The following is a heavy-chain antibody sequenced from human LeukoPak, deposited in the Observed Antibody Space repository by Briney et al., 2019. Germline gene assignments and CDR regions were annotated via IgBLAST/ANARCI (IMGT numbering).Heavy chain of an antibody. Sequence: GGSLRLSCAASGFTFRSSWTHWVRQVPGKGRMWVSCMNGDGTTISNADSVKGRFTMSRDNGKNTLYLRMSSLRDDDTAVYFCVRGTSNWYGVDSWGRGTLVTVSS. V-gene: IGHV3-74*01. CDR1: GFTFRSSW. D-gene: IGHD6-13*01. CDR3: VRGTSNWYGVDS. J-gene: IGHJ4*02. CDR2: MNGDGTTI.